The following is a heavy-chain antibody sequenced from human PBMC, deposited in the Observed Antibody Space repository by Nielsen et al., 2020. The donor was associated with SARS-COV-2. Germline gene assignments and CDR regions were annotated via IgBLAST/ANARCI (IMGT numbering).Heavy chain of an antibody. V-gene: IGHV3-11*06. CDR3: ARGRSGTYYYGMDV. CDR2: ISSSSAYT. CDR1: GFSFRDSY. Sequence: GESLKISCAASGFSFRDSYMSWIRQAPGKGLEWISYISSSSAYTNYADSLKGRFTISRDNSKNTLYLQMNSLRAEDTAVYYCARGRSGTYYYGMDVWGQGTTVTVSS. J-gene: IGHJ6*02. D-gene: IGHD1-26*01.